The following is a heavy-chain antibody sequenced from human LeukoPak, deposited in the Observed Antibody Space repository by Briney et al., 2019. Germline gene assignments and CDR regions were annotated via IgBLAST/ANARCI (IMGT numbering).Heavy chain of an antibody. CDR2: IQNDGTNE. D-gene: IGHD4-11*01. CDR3: ATYSNHFFDY. CDR1: GFTFSGYG. Sequence: GGSLRLSCAASGFTFSGYGMHWFRQAPAKGPGWVAFIQNDGTNEYFADSVKGRFTISRDNSKNTLYLHMYSLRVEDTALYYCATYSNHFFDYWGQGTLVTVSS. V-gene: IGHV3-30*02. J-gene: IGHJ4*02.